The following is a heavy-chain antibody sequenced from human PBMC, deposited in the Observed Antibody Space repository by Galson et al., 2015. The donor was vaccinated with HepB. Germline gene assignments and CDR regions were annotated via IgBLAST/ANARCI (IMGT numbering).Heavy chain of an antibody. Sequence: SLRLSCAASGFTFNNYGMNWVRQAPGKGLEWVSYISSGSSTIYYADSVKGRFTISRDNAKNSLYLQMNSLRAEDTAVYYCARDATTSKIVATNSKRYWGQGTLVTVSS. J-gene: IGHJ4*02. V-gene: IGHV3-48*01. CDR1: GFTFNNYG. CDR3: ARDATTSKIVATNSKRY. D-gene: IGHD5-12*01. CDR2: ISSGSSTI.